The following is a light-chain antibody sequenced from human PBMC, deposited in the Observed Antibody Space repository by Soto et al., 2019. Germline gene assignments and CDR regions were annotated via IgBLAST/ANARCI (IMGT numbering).Light chain of an antibody. J-gene: IGKJ1*01. Sequence: IQMTQHPSSLSASVGDRVTITCRARQSISSYLNWYQQKPGKAPKLLIYAASSLQSGVPSRFSGSGSGTDFTLTIRCFQPEDFTTYNCPRSDIIRQRFGQGAKV. V-gene: IGKV1-39*01. CDR1: QSISSY. CDR2: AAS. CDR3: PRSDIIRQR.